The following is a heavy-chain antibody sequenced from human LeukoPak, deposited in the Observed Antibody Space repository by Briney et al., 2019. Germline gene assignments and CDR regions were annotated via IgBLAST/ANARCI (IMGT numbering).Heavy chain of an antibody. V-gene: IGHV4-59*12. CDR3: ARFDSTSGYASAFDI. CDR2: IYYSGST. CDR1: GGSISSYY. Sequence: PSETLSLTCTVSGGSISSYYWSWIRQPPGKGLEWIGYIYYSGSTNYNPSLKSRVTISVDTSKNQFSLKLSSVTAADTAVYYCARFDSTSGYASAFDIWGQGTMVTVSS. D-gene: IGHD5-12*01. J-gene: IGHJ3*02.